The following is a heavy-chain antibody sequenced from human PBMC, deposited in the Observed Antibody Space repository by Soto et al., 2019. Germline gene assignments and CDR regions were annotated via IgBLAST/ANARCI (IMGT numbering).Heavy chain of an antibody. D-gene: IGHD3-10*01. CDR2: ISDGSSVT. CDR3: AKVLSKNYYYPFDF. CDR1: GFTFRDYA. V-gene: IGHV3-23*01. Sequence: GGSLRLSCTASGFTFRDYAMTWVRQAPGKGLEWVSTISDGSSVTYYGDSVKGRFTISRDNAKKTLFLQLNRLSAEDTATYYCAKVLSKNYYYPFDFWGQGTQVTVSS. J-gene: IGHJ4*02.